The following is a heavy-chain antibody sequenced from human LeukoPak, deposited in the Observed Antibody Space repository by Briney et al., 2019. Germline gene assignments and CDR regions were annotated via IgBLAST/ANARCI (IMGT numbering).Heavy chain of an antibody. CDR2: IYNSGSN. J-gene: IGHJ5*02. V-gene: IGHV4-39*07. D-gene: IGHD1-26*01. CDR3: AREFRKGWDWFDP. Sequence: SETLSLTCTVSGGSISSYYWGWIRQPPGKGLEWIGSIYNSGSNYYNPSLKSRVTISVDTSKNQFSLKLSSVTAADTAVYYCAREFRKGWDWFDPWGQGTLVTVSS. CDR1: GGSISSYY.